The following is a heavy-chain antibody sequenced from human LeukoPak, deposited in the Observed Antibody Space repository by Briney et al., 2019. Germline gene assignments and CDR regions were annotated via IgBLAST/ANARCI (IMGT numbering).Heavy chain of an antibody. CDR2: IWYDGSNK. V-gene: IGHV3-33*01. D-gene: IGHD4-17*01. CDR3: AREMTTVTTAFDY. CDR1: GFTFSSYG. Sequence: GRSLRLSCAASGFTFSSYGMHWVRQAPSKGLEWVAVIWYDGSNKYYADSVKGRFTISRDNSKNTLYLQMNSLRAEDTAVYYCAREMTTVTTAFDYWGQGTLVTVSS. J-gene: IGHJ4*02.